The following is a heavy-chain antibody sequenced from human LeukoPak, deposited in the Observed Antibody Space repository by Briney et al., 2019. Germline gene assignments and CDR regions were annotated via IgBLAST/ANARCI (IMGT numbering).Heavy chain of an antibody. J-gene: IGHJ5*02. V-gene: IGHV4-34*01. CDR1: GGSFSGYY. CDR2: INHSGST. Sequence: SETLSLTCAVYGGSFSGYYWSWIRQPPGKGLEWIGEINHSGSTNYNPSLKSGGTISVGTSKNQFSLKLSSVTAGDTAVYYCARGGVVAARRFRWFDPWGQGTLVTVSS. D-gene: IGHD6-6*01. CDR3: ARGGVVAARRFRWFDP.